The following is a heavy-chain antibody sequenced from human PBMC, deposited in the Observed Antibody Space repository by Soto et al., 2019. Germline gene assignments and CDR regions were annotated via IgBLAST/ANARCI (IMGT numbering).Heavy chain of an antibody. D-gene: IGHD6-13*01. Sequence: LRLSCAASGFTFSNAWMSWVRQAPGKGLEWVGRIKSKTDGGTTDYAAPVKGRFTISRDDSKNTRYLQMNSLKTEDTAVYYCTSGAGYSSSWSDYWGQGTLVTVS. CDR3: TSGAGYSSSWSDY. V-gene: IGHV3-15*01. CDR2: IKSKTDGGTT. J-gene: IGHJ4*02. CDR1: GFTFSNAW.